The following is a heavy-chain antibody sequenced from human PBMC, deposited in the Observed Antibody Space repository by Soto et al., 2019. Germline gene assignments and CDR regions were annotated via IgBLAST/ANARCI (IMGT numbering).Heavy chain of an antibody. CDR2: MNPNSGNT. V-gene: IGHV1-8*01. CDR3: ARGRTARNWLDP. J-gene: IGHJ5*02. CDR1: GYTFTSYD. Sequence: QVHLVQSGAEVKKPGASVKVSCQDSGYTFTSYDINWVRQAPGQGLEWMGWMNPNSGNTGYAQKFQGRVTMTRNTAISQAYMELSNLRSEDTAVYSCARGRTARNWLDPWGQGTKVTVSS.